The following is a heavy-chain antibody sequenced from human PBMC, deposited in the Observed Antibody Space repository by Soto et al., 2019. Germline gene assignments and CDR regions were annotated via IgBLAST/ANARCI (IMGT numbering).Heavy chain of an antibody. Sequence: QVQLVQSGAEVKKPGSSVKVSCKASGGTFSSYAISWVRQAPGQGLEWMGGIIPLFRTANYAQKFQGRVTIATEESTSTAYMELRSLRSEDADVYYCARDRGSGWSRYFHHWGQGTLVTVSS. J-gene: IGHJ1*01. CDR1: GGTFSSYA. D-gene: IGHD6-19*01. CDR2: IIPLFRTA. CDR3: ARDRGSGWSRYFHH. V-gene: IGHV1-69*05.